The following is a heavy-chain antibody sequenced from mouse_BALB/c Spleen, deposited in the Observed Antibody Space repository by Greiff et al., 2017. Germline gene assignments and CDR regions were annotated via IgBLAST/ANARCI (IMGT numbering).Heavy chain of an antibody. CDR3: ARDYGSRGTWFAY. J-gene: IGHJ3*01. D-gene: IGHD1-1*01. Sequence: QVQLQQSGAELMKPGASVKISCKATGYTFSSYWIEWVKQRPGHGLEWIGEILPGSGSTNYNEKFKGKATFTADTSSNPAYMQLSSLTSEDSAVYYCARDYGSRGTWFAYWGQGTLVTVSA. V-gene: IGHV1-9*01. CDR1: GYTFSSYW. CDR2: ILPGSGST.